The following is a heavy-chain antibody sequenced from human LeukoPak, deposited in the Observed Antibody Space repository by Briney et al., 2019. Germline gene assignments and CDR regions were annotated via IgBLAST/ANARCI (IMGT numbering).Heavy chain of an antibody. J-gene: IGHJ6*03. Sequence: GGSLRLSCVASGFTFSNYAMNWVRQAPGKGLEWVSLSGSGGDTYYADSVKGRFTVSRDNSKSTLYLQMNSLTAEDTAVYYCAKMRGQYYHSYYMDAWGKGTTVTVSS. CDR3: AKMRGQYYHSYYMDA. CDR1: GFTFSNYA. CDR2: SGSGGDT. V-gene: IGHV3-23*01.